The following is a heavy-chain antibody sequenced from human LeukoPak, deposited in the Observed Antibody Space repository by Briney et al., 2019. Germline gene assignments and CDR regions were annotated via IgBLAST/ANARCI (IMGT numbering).Heavy chain of an antibody. CDR3: ARHANRYNWNSNNWFDP. J-gene: IGHJ5*02. CDR2: IYPGDSDT. Sequence: GESLKISCRGSGYSFTSYWIGWVRQMPGKGLEWMGIIYPGDSDTRYSPSFQGQVTISADKSISTAYLQWSSLKASDTAMYYCARHANRYNWNSNNWFDPWGQGTLVTVPS. CDR1: GYSFTSYW. D-gene: IGHD1-7*01. V-gene: IGHV5-51*01.